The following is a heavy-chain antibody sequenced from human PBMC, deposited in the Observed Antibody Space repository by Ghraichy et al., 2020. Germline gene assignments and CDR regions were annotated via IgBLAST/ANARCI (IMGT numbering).Heavy chain of an antibody. V-gene: IGHV4-61*02. Sequence: SETLSLTCTVSGGSISSGSYYWSWIRQPAGKGLEWIGRIYTSGSTNYNPSLKSRVTISVDTSKNQFSLKLSSVTAADTAVYYCASAIAVAGTINFAYWGQGTLVTVSS. CDR2: IYTSGST. D-gene: IGHD6-19*01. CDR3: ASAIAVAGTINFAY. CDR1: GGSISSGSYY. J-gene: IGHJ4*02.